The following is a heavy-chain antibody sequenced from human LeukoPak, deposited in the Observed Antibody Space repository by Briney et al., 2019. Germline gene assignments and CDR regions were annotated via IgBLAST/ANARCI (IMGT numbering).Heavy chain of an antibody. J-gene: IGHJ4*02. CDR3: TTGIGTMDH. CDR1: GFTFANAW. Sequence: SGGSLRLSCAVSGFTFANAWMSWVRQAPGKGLEWVGRIKRKSDGGTIDYAAPVKGRFIISRDESKNTLYLQVNSLKTEDTAVYYCTTGIGTMDHWGQGTLVTVSS. D-gene: IGHD3-10*01. V-gene: IGHV3-15*01. CDR2: IKRKSDGGTI.